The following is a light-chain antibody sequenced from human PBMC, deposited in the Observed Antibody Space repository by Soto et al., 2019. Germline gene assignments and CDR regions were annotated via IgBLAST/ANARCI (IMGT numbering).Light chain of an antibody. CDR1: SSNIGAGYD. CDR3: LSYDSSLSGWV. Sequence: QSVLTQPPSVSGAPGQRVTISCTGSSSNIGAGYDVHWYQQLPGTAPKLLIYGNSNRPSGVPDRFSGSKSGTSASLAITGLKAEDEADYYCLSYDSSLSGWVFGGGTKVTVL. J-gene: IGLJ3*02. CDR2: GNS. V-gene: IGLV1-40*01.